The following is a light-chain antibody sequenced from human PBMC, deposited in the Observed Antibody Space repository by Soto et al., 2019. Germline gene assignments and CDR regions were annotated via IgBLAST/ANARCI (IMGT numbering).Light chain of an antibody. V-gene: IGLV2-14*01. J-gene: IGLJ1*01. Sequence: QSAQTQPASVSGSPGQSITISCTGTSSDVGGYNYVSWYQQHPGKAPKLIIYEVSNRPSGVSNRFSGSKSGNTASLTISGLQAEDESDYYCNSYTSKSTGVFGTGTKLTFL. CDR1: SSDVGGYNY. CDR3: NSYTSKSTGV. CDR2: EVS.